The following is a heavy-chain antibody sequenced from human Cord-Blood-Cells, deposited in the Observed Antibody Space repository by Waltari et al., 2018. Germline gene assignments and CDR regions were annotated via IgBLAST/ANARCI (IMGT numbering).Heavy chain of an antibody. CDR3: AREAEALLDAFDI. CDR1: GGSISSGDYY. Sequence: QVQLQESGPGLVKPSQTLSLTCTVPGGSISSGDYYWSWIRQPPGKGLEWIGYIYYSGSTYYNPSLKSRVTISVDTSKNQFSLKLSSVTAADTAMYYCAREAEALLDAFDIWGQGTMVTVSS. D-gene: IGHD2-21*01. V-gene: IGHV4-30-4*08. J-gene: IGHJ3*02. CDR2: IYYSGST.